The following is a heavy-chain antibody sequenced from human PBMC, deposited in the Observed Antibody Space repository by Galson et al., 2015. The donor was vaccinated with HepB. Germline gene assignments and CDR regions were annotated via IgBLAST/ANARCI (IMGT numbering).Heavy chain of an antibody. CDR3: ARESEVSGWYFFDY. V-gene: IGHV3-33*08. J-gene: IGHJ4*02. CDR2: IWYDGSNK. CDR1: GFTFRGHS. D-gene: IGHD6-19*01. Sequence: SLRLSCAASGFTFRGHSMHWVRQAPGKGLEWVAVIWYDGSNKDYADSVRGRFTISRDNSKYTVYLQMNSLRAEDTAVYYCARESEVSGWYFFDYWGQGTLVTVSS.